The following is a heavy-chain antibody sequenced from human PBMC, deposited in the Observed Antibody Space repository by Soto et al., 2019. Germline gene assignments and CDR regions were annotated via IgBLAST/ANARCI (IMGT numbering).Heavy chain of an antibody. V-gene: IGHV3-74*01. CDR3: ARAASYDMGV. CDR1: GFTFSTYW. Sequence: EVQLVESGGGLVQPGGSLRLSCAASGFTFSTYWMHWVRQAPGKGLVWVSRINSDGSTTNYADAVKGRFTISRDNAKNPLYLQMTSLRAEDTAVYYCARAASYDMGVWGQGTTVTVSS. J-gene: IGHJ6*02. CDR2: INSDGSTT.